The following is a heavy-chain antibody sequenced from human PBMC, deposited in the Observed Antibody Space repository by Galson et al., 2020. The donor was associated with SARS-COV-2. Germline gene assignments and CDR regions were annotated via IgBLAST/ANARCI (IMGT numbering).Heavy chain of an antibody. Sequence: ASETLSLTCTVSGGSISSSSYYWGWIRQPPGKGLEWIGSIYYSGSTDYNPSLESRVTMSVDTSKNQFSLKLSSVTAADTAVYYCARDLFFEYGGNSARDYWGQGTLVTVSS. D-gene: IGHD4-17*01. CDR1: GGSISSSSYY. CDR2: IYYSGST. V-gene: IGHV4-39*07. CDR3: ARDLFFEYGGNSARDY. J-gene: IGHJ4*02.